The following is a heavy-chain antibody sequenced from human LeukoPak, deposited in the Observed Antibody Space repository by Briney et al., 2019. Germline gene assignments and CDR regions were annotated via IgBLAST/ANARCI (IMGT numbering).Heavy chain of an antibody. J-gene: IGHJ4*02. D-gene: IGHD2-2*01. CDR2: ISSSSSYI. Sequence: RTGGSLRLSCAASGFTFSSYSMNWVRQAPGKGLEWVSSISSSSSYIYYADSVKGRFTISRDNSKKTLDLHMNSLRPEDTAVYYCAKGGDIVVVPGTLREWGQGTLVTVSS. V-gene: IGHV3-21*01. CDR3: AKGGDIVVVPGTLRE. CDR1: GFTFSSYS.